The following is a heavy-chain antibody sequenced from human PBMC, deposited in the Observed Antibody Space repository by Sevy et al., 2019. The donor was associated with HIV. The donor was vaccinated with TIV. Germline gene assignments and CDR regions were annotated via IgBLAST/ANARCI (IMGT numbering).Heavy chain of an antibody. V-gene: IGHV4-39*01. CDR2: IYYSGST. J-gene: IGHJ4*02. CDR3: ARNYVEDYYDSSGSYFDY. Sequence: SETLSLTCTVSGGSISSSSYYWGWIRQPPGKGLEWIGSIYYSGSTYYNPSLKSRVTISVDTSKNQFSLKLSSVTAADTAVYYCARNYVEDYYDSSGSYFDYWGQGTLVTVSS. CDR1: GGSISSSSYY. D-gene: IGHD3-22*01.